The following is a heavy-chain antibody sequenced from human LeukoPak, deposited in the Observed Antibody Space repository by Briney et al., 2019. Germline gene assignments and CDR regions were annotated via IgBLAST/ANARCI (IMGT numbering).Heavy chain of an antibody. CDR2: IVVGSGNT. CDR1: GFTFTSSA. Sequence: TSVKVSCKASGFTFTSSAVQWVRQARGQRLERIGWIVVGSGNTNYAQKFQERVTITRDMSTSTAYMELSSLRSEDTAVYYCAAAPTYSSGWRRGWAFDIWGQGTMVTVSS. CDR3: AAAPTYSSGWRRGWAFDI. D-gene: IGHD6-19*01. V-gene: IGHV1-58*01. J-gene: IGHJ3*02.